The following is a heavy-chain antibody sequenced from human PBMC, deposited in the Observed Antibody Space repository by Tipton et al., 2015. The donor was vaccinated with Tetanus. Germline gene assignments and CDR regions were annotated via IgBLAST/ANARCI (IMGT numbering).Heavy chain of an antibody. Sequence: TLSLTCSLSGGSLSSGTVYWGWIRQQPGKGLEWIGYIDYRGNTYYNPSLRRRVTFSFDTSESQFSLKLTSVTAADTAVYYCASDPALMGNFDYWGQGTLVTVSS. J-gene: IGHJ4*02. CDR2: IDYRGNT. CDR1: GGSLSSGTVY. CDR3: ASDPALMGNFDY. D-gene: IGHD2-2*01. V-gene: IGHV4-31*03.